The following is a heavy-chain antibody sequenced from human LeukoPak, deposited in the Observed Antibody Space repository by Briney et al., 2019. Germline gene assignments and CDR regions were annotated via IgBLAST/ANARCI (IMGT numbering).Heavy chain of an antibody. CDR1: GFTFSSYE. D-gene: IGHD1-20*01. CDR3: ARDSPITGSFYYYMDV. CDR2: ISSGGNNI. Sequence: PGGSLRLSCAASGFTFSSYEMNWVRQAPGKGLEWVSYISSGGNNIYYADSVKGRFTISRDNAKNSLYLQMGSLGAEDTAVYYCARDSPITGSFYYYMDVWGKGTTATVSS. V-gene: IGHV3-48*03. J-gene: IGHJ6*03.